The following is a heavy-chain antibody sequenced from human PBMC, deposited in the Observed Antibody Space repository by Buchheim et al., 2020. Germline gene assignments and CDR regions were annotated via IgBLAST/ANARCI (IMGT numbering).Heavy chain of an antibody. Sequence: QVQLVQSGAEVKKPGASVKVSCKASGYTFTSYYMHWVRQAPGQGLEWMGIINPSGGSTSYAQKFQGRVTMTRDTSTSTGYMELSSLRSEDTAVYYCARGGLLDCSGGSCYPIDPWGQGTL. J-gene: IGHJ5*02. D-gene: IGHD2-15*01. CDR1: GYTFTSYY. V-gene: IGHV1-46*03. CDR2: INPSGGST. CDR3: ARGGLLDCSGGSCYPIDP.